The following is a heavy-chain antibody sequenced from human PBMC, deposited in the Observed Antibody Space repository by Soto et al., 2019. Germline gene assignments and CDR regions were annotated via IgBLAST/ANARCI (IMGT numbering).Heavy chain of an antibody. CDR2: INWKSGII. J-gene: IGHJ4*02. CDR1: GFTFEDYA. V-gene: IGHV3-9*01. Sequence: EVQLVESGGGLVQPGRSLRLSCAASGFTFEDYAMHWVRQAPGKGLEWVSGINWKSGIITYANSVRGRFTISRDNANNSLYLQMNSLRPEDTAVYYCAKDSNFDFWCGFDHWGQGTLVTVSS. CDR3: AKDSNFDFWCGFDH. D-gene: IGHD3-3*01.